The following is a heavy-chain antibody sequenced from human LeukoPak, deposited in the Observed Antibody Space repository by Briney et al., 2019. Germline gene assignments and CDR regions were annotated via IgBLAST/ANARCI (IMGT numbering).Heavy chain of an antibody. D-gene: IGHD4-17*01. CDR2: IYYSGST. Sequence: SETLSLTCTVSGGSISSYYWSWIRQPPGKGLEWIGYIYYSGSTNYNPSLKSRVTISVDTSKNQFSLKLSSVTAADTAVYYCARGKNDSGDPNWFDLWGQGTLVTVSS. CDR1: GGSISSYY. CDR3: ARGKNDSGDPNWFDL. V-gene: IGHV4-59*01. J-gene: IGHJ5*02.